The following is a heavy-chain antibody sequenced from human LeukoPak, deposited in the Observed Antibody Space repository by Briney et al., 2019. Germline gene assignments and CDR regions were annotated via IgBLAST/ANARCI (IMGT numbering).Heavy chain of an antibody. CDR1: AFTFSSYG. D-gene: IGHD4-17*01. CDR2: IQYDRTNE. V-gene: IGHV3-30*02. Sequence: GGSLRLSCAASAFTFSSYGMHWVRQAPEKGLEWVAYIQYDRTNEQYAHSVKGRFRISRDRSKNIPYLQMNSLRAEDTAVYYCARGGYGAYMGWGQGNLVTVSS. CDR3: ARGGYGAYMG. J-gene: IGHJ4*02.